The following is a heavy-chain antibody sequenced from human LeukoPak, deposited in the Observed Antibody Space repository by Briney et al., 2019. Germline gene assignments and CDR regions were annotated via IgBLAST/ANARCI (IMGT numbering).Heavy chain of an antibody. CDR2: INWNGGST. D-gene: IGHD6-19*01. J-gene: IGHJ4*02. CDR3: ARDISSGWYFDY. V-gene: IGHV3-20*04. Sequence: GGSLTLSCAVSGLPFDVHRVRWLRQAPGKGLEWVSGINWNGGSTGYVDSVKGRFTISRDNAKNSLHLQMNSLRAEDTALYYCARDISSGWYFDYWGQGTLVTVSS. CDR1: GLPFDVHR.